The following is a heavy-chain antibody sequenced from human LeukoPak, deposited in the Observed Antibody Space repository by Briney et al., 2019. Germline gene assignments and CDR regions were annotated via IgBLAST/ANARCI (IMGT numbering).Heavy chain of an antibody. CDR1: GYTFTSYY. J-gene: IGHJ3*02. Sequence: ASVKVSCKASGYTFTSYYMHWVRQAPGQGLEWMGIINPSGGSTSYAQKFQGRVTMTRDTSTSTVYMELSSLRSEDTAVYYCEGYCSGGSCPHDAFDIWGQGTMVTVSS. V-gene: IGHV1-46*01. D-gene: IGHD2-15*01. CDR3: EGYCSGGSCPHDAFDI. CDR2: INPSGGST.